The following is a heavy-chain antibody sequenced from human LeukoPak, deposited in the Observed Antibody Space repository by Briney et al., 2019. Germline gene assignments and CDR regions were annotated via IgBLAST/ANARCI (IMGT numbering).Heavy chain of an antibody. CDR3: AKASVGARFFDP. D-gene: IGHD1-26*01. V-gene: IGHV4-61*02. Sequence: SETLSLTCTVSGASINSGSYYWSWIRRPAGKGLEWIGRIYTTGSTNYNPSLKSRVTISVDKSKNQFSLKLSSVTAADTAVYYCAKASVGARFFDPWGQGTLVTVSS. CDR2: IYTTGST. J-gene: IGHJ5*02. CDR1: GASINSGSYY.